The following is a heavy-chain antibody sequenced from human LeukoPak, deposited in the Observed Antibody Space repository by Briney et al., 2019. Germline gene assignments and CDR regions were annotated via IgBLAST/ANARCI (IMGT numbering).Heavy chain of an antibody. V-gene: IGHV3-21*01. D-gene: IGHD2-2*01. CDR1: GFTFSDYS. J-gene: IGHJ6*03. CDR2: ITSAGGYT. Sequence: GRSLRLSCGASGFTFSDYSTNWVRQAPGKGLAWVAPITSAGGYTYYADSVKGRFTISRDNAQNSLFLQMNSLRAEDTAVYFCATSGGFVLPNAITGNWYMDVWGRGTSVTVSS. CDR3: ATSGGFVLPNAITGNWYMDV.